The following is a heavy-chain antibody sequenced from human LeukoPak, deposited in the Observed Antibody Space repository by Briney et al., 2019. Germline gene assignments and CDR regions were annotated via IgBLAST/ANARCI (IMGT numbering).Heavy chain of an antibody. CDR2: ISSSSSYI. V-gene: IGHV3-21*01. CDR1: GFTFSSYS. D-gene: IGHD2-8*01. Sequence: GGPLRLSCAASGFTFSSYSMNWVRQAPGKGLEWVSSISSSSSYIYYADSVKGRFTISRDNAKNSLYLQMSSLRAEDTAVYYCARIIGVHYYYMDVWGKGTTVTVSS. J-gene: IGHJ6*03. CDR3: ARIIGVHYYYMDV.